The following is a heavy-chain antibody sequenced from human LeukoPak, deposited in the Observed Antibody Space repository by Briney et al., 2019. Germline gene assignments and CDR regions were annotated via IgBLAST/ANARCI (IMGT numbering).Heavy chain of an antibody. CDR1: GGSISSSSHY. J-gene: IGHJ5*02. V-gene: IGHV4-39*01. CDR3: ARHRLGELSLGWFDP. D-gene: IGHD3-10*01. CDR2: IYYSGST. Sequence: SETLSLTCTVSGGSISSSSHYWGWIRQPPGKGLEWIGSIYYSGSTYYNPSLKSRVTISVDTSKNQFSLKLSSVTAADTAVYYCARHRLGELSLGWFDPWGQGTLVTVSS.